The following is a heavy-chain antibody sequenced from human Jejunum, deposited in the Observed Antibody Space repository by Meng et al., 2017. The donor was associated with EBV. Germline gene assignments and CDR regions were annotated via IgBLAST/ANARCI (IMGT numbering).Heavy chain of an antibody. V-gene: IGHV1-3*01. Sequence: QLHFVQSGADGKNPGASVRVSCQASEYIFTTFDLHWVRQAPGQRLEWMGWINGGATSTVYSQNFQGRLTIARDTSARTAFMELSSLTSEDTAVYYCASGPSCSSGSCQEFDYWGQGTLVTVSS. CDR3: ASGPSCSSGSCQEFDY. CDR2: INGGATST. CDR1: EYIFTTFD. J-gene: IGHJ4*02. D-gene: IGHD2-2*01.